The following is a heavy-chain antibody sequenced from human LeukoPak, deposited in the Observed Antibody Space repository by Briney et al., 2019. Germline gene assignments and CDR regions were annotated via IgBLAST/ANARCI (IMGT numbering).Heavy chain of an antibody. CDR3: ARVPVKHYDFWSGSGGNS. CDR2: INGRGVNT. J-gene: IGHJ4*02. V-gene: IGHV3-23*01. Sequence: GGSLRLSCAASGFTFSNAWMSWVRQAPGKGLEWVSSINGRGVNTYYADSVKGRFTISRDNSKNTLYLQMNSLRVEDTAVYYCARVPVKHYDFWSGSGGNSWGQGTLVTVSS. CDR1: GFTFSNAW. D-gene: IGHD3-3*01.